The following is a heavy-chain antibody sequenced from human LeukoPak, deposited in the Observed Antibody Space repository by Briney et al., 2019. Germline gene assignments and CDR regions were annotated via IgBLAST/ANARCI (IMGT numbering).Heavy chain of an antibody. CDR1: GYTFTDYY. Sequence: ASVKVSCKASGYTFTDYYMHWVRKAPGQGLEWMGWINPNSGGTNYAQKFQGRVTMTRDTSISTAYMELSRLRSDDTAVYYCASNIVDTAMVEDYWGQGTLVTVSS. J-gene: IGHJ4*02. CDR3: ASNIVDTAMVEDY. D-gene: IGHD5-18*01. CDR2: INPNSGGT. V-gene: IGHV1-2*02.